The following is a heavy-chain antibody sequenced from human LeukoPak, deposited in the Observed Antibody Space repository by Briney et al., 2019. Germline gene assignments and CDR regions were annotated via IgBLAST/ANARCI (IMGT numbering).Heavy chain of an antibody. CDR1: GFTFSSYA. CDR2: ISGSGGST. D-gene: IGHD6-6*01. J-gene: IGHJ6*03. CDR3: ARGLAARPGIYYYYMDV. Sequence: GGSLRLSCAASGFTFSSYAMSWVRQAPGKGLEWVSAISGSGGSTYYADSVKGRFTISRDNSKNTLYLQMNSLRAEDTAVYYCARGLAARPGIYYYYMDVWGKGTTVTVSS. V-gene: IGHV3-23*01.